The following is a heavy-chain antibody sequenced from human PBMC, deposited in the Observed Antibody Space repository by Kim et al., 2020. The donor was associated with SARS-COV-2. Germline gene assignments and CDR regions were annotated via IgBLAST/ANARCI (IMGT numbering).Heavy chain of an antibody. Sequence: ASVKVSCKASGYTFTSYAMHWVRQAPGQRLEWMGWINAGNGNTKYSQKFQGRVTITRDTSASTAYMELSSLRSEDTAVYYCARDFRYYYGSGSYYWFDPWGQGTLVTVSS. D-gene: IGHD3-10*01. CDR1: GYTFTSYA. V-gene: IGHV1-3*01. CDR3: ARDFRYYYGSGSYYWFDP. CDR2: INAGNGNT. J-gene: IGHJ5*02.